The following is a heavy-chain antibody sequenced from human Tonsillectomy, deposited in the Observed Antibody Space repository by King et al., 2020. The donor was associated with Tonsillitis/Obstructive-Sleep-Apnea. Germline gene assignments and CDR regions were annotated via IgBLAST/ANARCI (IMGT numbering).Heavy chain of an antibody. J-gene: IGHJ4*02. CDR1: GFTFSNFG. Sequence: VQLVESGGGVVQPGRSLRLACAASGFTFSNFGMHWVRQAPGKGLEWVTAISDDGSNKYYADSVKGRFTISRDNAKDTLYLQMNSLRPEDTAVYHCAKEAGYCSGGSCYFDYWGQGILVPVSS. V-gene: IGHV3-30*18. CDR2: ISDDGSNK. D-gene: IGHD2-15*01. CDR3: AKEAGYCSGGSCYFDY.